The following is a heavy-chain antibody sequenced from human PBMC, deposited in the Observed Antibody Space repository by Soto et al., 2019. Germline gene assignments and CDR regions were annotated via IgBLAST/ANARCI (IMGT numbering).Heavy chain of an antibody. Sequence: LALTCTVSGGSISSGGYYWSWIRQHPGKGLEWIGYIYYSGSTYYNPSLKSRVTISVDTSKNQFSLKLSSVTAADTAVYYCASSISKRSFQHWGQGTLVTVSS. J-gene: IGHJ1*01. CDR1: GGSISSGGYY. CDR3: ASSISKRSFQH. CDR2: IYYSGST. D-gene: IGHD2-2*02. V-gene: IGHV4-31*03.